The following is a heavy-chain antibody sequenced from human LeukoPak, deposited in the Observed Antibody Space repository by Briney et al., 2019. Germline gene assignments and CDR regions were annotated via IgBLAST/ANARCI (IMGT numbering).Heavy chain of an antibody. CDR1: GGSISSRPYH. Sequence: SETLSLTCTVSGGSISSRPYHWGWIRQSPGKGLECIGSLYYSGSTYYNPSLKSRVTISVDTSKKQLSLKLSSVTAADTAVYYCARLVDSNWHHEVLRGRDYWGQGTLVTVSS. D-gene: IGHD6-13*01. CDR3: ARLVDSNWHHEVLRGRDY. J-gene: IGHJ4*02. V-gene: IGHV4-39*01. CDR2: LYYSGST.